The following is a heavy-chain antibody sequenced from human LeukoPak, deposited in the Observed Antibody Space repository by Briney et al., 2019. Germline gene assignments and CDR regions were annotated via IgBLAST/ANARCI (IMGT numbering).Heavy chain of an antibody. Sequence: PGGSLRLSCAASGFTFSSYAMSWVRQAPGKGLEWVSAISGSGSTIYYADSVKGRFTISRDNAKNSLYLQMNSLGAEDTAVYYCARDSYYGSGSYYGWFDPWGQGTLVTVSS. J-gene: IGHJ5*02. CDR2: ISGSGSTI. CDR1: GFTFSSYA. V-gene: IGHV3-23*01. D-gene: IGHD3-10*01. CDR3: ARDSYYGSGSYYGWFDP.